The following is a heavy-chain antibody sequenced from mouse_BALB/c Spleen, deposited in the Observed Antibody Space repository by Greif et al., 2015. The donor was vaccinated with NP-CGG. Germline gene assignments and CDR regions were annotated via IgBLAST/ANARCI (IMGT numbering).Heavy chain of an antibody. Sequence: EVKVEESGGGLVQPGGSRKLSCAASGFTFSSFGMHWVRQAPEKGLEWVAYISSGSSTIYYADTVKGRFTISRDNPKNTLFLQMTSLRSEDTAMYYCARSGNYRYYFDYWGQGTTLTVSS. CDR2: ISSGSSTI. D-gene: IGHD2-1*01. J-gene: IGHJ2*01. V-gene: IGHV5-17*02. CDR1: GFTFSSFG. CDR3: ARSGNYRYYFDY.